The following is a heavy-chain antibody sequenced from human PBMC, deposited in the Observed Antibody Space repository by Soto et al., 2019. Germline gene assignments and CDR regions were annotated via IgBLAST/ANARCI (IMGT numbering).Heavy chain of an antibody. CDR1: GFTFSSYW. CDR2: INSDGSST. V-gene: IGHV3-74*01. Sequence: GGSLRLSCAASGFTFSSYWMHWVRQAPGKGLVWVSRINSDGSSTSYADSVKGRFTISRDNAKNTLYLQMNSLRAEDTAVYYCARDGGGYDFWSGYYIPAAPTGYYFDYWGQGTLVTVSS. CDR3: ARDGGGYDFWSGYYIPAAPTGYYFDY. D-gene: IGHD3-3*01. J-gene: IGHJ4*02.